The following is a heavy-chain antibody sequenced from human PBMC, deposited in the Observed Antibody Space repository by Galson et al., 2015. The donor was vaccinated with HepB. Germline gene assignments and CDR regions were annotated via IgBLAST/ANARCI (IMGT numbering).Heavy chain of an antibody. CDR3: ARAALVFGALTHFDY. CDR2: IYRSGNT. V-gene: IGHV4-30-2*01. Sequence: LSLTCAVSGGSISSADYSWSWIRQPPGQGLEWIGYIYRSGNTYYTRSLKSRLTISIDRTTNQFSLKLTSVTVADTAVYYCARAALVFGALTHFDYWGQGILVTVSS. D-gene: IGHD3-3*01. CDR1: GGSISSADYS. J-gene: IGHJ4*02.